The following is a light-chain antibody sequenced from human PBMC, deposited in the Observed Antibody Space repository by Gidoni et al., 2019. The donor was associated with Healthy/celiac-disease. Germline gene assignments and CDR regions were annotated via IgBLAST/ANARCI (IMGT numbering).Light chain of an antibody. CDR2: AVS. Sequence: QSALTQPATESGTRGEWITISCTGTSSDVGGYNYVSWYQQHPGNPPKLMIYAVSNRPSGVSNRFSGSQSGNTASLTISGLQAEDEADYYCSSYTSSSPDVVFGGGTKLTVL. CDR1: SSDVGGYNY. CDR3: SSYTSSSPDVV. J-gene: IGLJ2*01. V-gene: IGLV2-14*03.